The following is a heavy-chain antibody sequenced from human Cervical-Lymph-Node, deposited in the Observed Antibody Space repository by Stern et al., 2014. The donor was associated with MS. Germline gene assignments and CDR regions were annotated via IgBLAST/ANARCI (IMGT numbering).Heavy chain of an antibody. CDR3: ARDSRDYFDY. D-gene: IGHD3-10*01. CDR1: GDSISGYY. J-gene: IGHJ4*02. V-gene: IGHV4-59*01. CDR2: IYDSGST. Sequence: QVQLGQSGPGLVKPSETLSLTCTVSGDSISGYYWNWIRQPPGKGLEWIGYIYDSGSTNYNPSLKSRVTISVDTSKNQFSLRLNSVTAADTAVYYCARDSRDYFDYWGQGTLVTVSS.